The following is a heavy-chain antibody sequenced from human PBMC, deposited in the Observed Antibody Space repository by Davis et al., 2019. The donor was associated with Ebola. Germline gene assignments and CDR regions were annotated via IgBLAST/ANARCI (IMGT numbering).Heavy chain of an antibody. CDR2: INHSGST. D-gene: IGHD2-2*02. Sequence: PSETLSLTCAVYGGSFSGYYWSWIRQPPGKGLEWIGEINHSGSTNYNPSPKSRVTISVDTSKNQFSLKLSSVTAADTAVYYCARGFPPFGVPAAIQHWFDPWGQGTLVTVSS. CDR3: ARGFPPFGVPAAIQHWFDP. J-gene: IGHJ5*02. CDR1: GGSFSGYY. V-gene: IGHV4-34*01.